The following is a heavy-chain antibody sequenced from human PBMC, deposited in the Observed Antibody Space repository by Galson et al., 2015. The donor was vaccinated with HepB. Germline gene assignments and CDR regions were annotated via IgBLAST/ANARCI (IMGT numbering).Heavy chain of an antibody. Sequence: CAISGDSVSSNSAAWNWIRQSPSRGLEWLGRTYYRSKWYNDYAVSVKSRITINPDTSKNQFSLQLNSVTPEDTAVYYCARGLRITMVRGAEGRAFDIWGQGTMVTVSS. CDR3: ARGLRITMVRGAEGRAFDI. CDR1: GDSVSSNSAA. J-gene: IGHJ3*02. V-gene: IGHV6-1*01. D-gene: IGHD3-10*01. CDR2: TYYRSKWYN.